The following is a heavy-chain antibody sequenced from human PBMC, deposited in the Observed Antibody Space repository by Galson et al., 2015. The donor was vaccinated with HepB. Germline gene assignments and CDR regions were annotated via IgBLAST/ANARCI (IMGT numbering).Heavy chain of an antibody. V-gene: IGHV1-8*01. CDR2: MNPNSGNT. CDR1: GYTFTSYD. D-gene: IGHD3-3*01. Sequence: SVKVSCKASGYTFTSYDINWVRQATGQGLEWMGWMNPNSGNTGYAQKFQGRVTMTRNTSISTAYMELSSLRSEDTAVYYCARLTGWGRRFLECLRRTYYFNYWGQGTLVTVSS. J-gene: IGHJ4*02. CDR3: ARLTGWGRRFLECLRRTYYFNY.